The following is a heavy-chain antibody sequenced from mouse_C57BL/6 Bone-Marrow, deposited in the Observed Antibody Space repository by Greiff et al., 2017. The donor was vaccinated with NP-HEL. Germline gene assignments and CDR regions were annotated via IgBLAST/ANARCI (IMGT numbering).Heavy chain of an antibody. CDR3: ARGGNYYGSSYWYFDV. CDR1: GFTFTDYY. J-gene: IGHJ1*03. V-gene: IGHV7-3*01. D-gene: IGHD1-1*01. CDR2: IRNKANGYTT. Sequence: EVKLVESGGGLVQPGGSLSPPCAASGFTFTDYYMSWVRQPPGKALEWLGFIRNKANGYTTEYSASVKGRFTISRDNSQSILYLQMNALRAEDSATYYCARGGNYYGSSYWYFDVWGTGTTVTVSS.